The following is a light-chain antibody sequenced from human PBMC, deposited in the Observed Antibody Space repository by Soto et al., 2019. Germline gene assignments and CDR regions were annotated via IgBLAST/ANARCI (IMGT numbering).Light chain of an antibody. J-gene: IGLJ1*01. CDR2: DVS. CDR3: NSYTSGATYV. V-gene: IGLV2-14*03. Sequence: QSALTQPASVSGSPGQTITISCSGTSSDVGGYNYVSWYQQHPGKAPKLMIFDVSNRPSGVSNRFSGSKSGNTASLTISGLQAEDEDDYYCNSYTSGATYVFGDGTKLTVL. CDR1: SSDVGGYNY.